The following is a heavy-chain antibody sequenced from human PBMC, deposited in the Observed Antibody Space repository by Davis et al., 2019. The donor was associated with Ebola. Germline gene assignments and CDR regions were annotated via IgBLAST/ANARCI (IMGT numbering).Heavy chain of an antibody. CDR2: IYHSGST. D-gene: IGHD3-22*01. CDR1: GGSISSSSW. Sequence: GSLRLSCAVSGGSISSSSWWSWVRQPPGKGLEWIGEIYHSGSTNYNPSLKSRVTISVDKSKNQFSLKLSSVTAADTAVYYCARETPLYYYDSSGYYGYWYFDLWGRGTLVTVSS. CDR3: ARETPLYYYDSSGYYGYWYFDL. V-gene: IGHV4-4*02. J-gene: IGHJ2*01.